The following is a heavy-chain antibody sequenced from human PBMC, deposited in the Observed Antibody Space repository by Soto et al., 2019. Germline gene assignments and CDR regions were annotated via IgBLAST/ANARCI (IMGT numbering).Heavy chain of an antibody. V-gene: IGHV1-69*02. D-gene: IGHD6-13*01. CDR3: ARMGNSSSWYYYYYMDV. CDR2: IIPIFGIA. J-gene: IGHJ6*03. Sequence: GASVKVSCKASGGTFSSYTISWVRQAPGQGLEWMGRIIPIFGIANYAQKFQGGVTIIADKSTSTAYMELSSLRSEDTAVYYCARMGNSSSWYYYYYMDVWGKGTTVTVSS. CDR1: GGTFSSYT.